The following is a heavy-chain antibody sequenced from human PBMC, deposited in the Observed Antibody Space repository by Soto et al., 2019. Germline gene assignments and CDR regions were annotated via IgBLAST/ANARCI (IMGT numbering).Heavy chain of an antibody. Sequence: PSETLSLTCPVSGGSINSYYWSWIPQPPRKGLEWIGYIYYSGSTNYNPSLKSRVTISVDTSKNQFSLKLSSVTAADTAVYYCARDRYNWNYATSGYYYYMDVWGKGTTVTVSS. CDR2: IYYSGST. J-gene: IGHJ6*03. CDR3: ARDRYNWNYATSGYYYYMDV. V-gene: IGHV4-59*01. CDR1: GGSINSYY. D-gene: IGHD1-7*01.